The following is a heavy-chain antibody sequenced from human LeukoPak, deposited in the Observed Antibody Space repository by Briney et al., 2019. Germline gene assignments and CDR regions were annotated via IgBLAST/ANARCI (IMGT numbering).Heavy chain of an antibody. V-gene: IGHV4-34*01. Sequence: PSETLSLTCAVYGGSFSGYYWSWIRQPPGKGLEWIGEINHSGSTNYNPSLKSRVTISVDTSKNQFSPKLSSVTAADTAVYYCARVRGSSSSRSLYYYYYYMDVWGKGTTVTVSS. CDR3: ARVRGSSSSRSLYYYYYYMDV. D-gene: IGHD6-6*01. CDR2: INHSGST. CDR1: GGSFSGYY. J-gene: IGHJ6*03.